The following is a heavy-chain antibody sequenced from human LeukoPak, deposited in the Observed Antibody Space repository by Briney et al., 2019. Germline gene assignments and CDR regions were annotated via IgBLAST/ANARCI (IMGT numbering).Heavy chain of an antibody. V-gene: IGHV3-21*01. CDR3: AREGITYYDILTGYSSLLY. CDR1: GFTFSSYS. CDR2: ISSSSSYI. J-gene: IGHJ4*02. Sequence: GGSLRLSCAASGFTFSSYSMNWVRQAPGRGLEWVSSISSSSSYIYYADSVKGRFTISRDNAKNSLYLQMNSLRAEDTAVYYCAREGITYYDILTGYSSLLYWGQGTLVTVSS. D-gene: IGHD3-9*01.